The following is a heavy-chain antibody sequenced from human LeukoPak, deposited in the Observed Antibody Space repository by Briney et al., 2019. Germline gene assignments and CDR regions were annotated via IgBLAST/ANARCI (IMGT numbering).Heavy chain of an antibody. D-gene: IGHD3-10*01. CDR3: ARGLGAFDY. CDR2: MNPNSCNT. V-gene: IGHV1-8*01. Sequence: ASVKVSCKASGYTFTCYDINWVRQAAGQGLEWMGWMNPNSCNTAYAQQFQRTVTMTRNTSISTAYMELSSLRSEDTAVYYSARGLGAFDYWGQGTLVPPPS. J-gene: IGHJ4*02. CDR1: GYTFTCYD.